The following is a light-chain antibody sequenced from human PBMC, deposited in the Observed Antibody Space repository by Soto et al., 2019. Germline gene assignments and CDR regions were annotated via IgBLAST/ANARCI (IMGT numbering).Light chain of an antibody. CDR1: QDISNY. V-gene: IGKV1-33*01. Sequence: DIQMTQSPSSLSASVGDRVTITCQASQDISNYLNWYQQKPGKAPKLLIYDASNLETGVPSRFSESGSGTDFTFTISSLQPEDIATYYCQQYDNLPLTFGGGTKVESK. CDR3: QQYDNLPLT. CDR2: DAS. J-gene: IGKJ4*01.